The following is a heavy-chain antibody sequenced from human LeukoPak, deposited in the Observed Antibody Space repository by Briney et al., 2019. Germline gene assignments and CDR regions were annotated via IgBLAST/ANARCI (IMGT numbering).Heavy chain of an antibody. D-gene: IGHD2/OR15-2a*01. CDR2: INSDGSWT. J-gene: IGHJ4*02. V-gene: IGHV3-74*01. CDR1: GNYW. CDR3: VSFYETY. Sequence: GGSLRLSCAASGNYWMHWVRQAPGKGLVWVSHINSDGSWTSYADTVKGRFTISKDNAKNTVYLQMNSLRAEDTAVYYCVSFYETYWGRGTLVTVSS.